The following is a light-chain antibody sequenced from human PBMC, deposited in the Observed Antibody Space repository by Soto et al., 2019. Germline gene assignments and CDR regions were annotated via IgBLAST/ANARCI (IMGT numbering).Light chain of an antibody. V-gene: IGKV1-16*01. CDR1: EEIDDY. CDR2: AAS. Sequence: DTQMTQSPSSLSASVGVRVTITCRASEEIDDYVAWFQQRPGKAPKSLIYAASTLQSGVPSRFRGSGSGTYFTLSISNLQPEDSATYYCQQYHTYPFTFGPGTKVEI. CDR3: QQYHTYPFT. J-gene: IGKJ3*01.